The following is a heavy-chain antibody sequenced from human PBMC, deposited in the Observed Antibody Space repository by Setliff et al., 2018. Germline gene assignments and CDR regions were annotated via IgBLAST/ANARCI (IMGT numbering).Heavy chain of an antibody. J-gene: IGHJ4*02. CDR1: GFTFSNYE. D-gene: IGHD3-16*01. Sequence: GGSLRLSCVASGFTFSNYEMNWVRQAPGKGLEWVSYISSSSSTIYYADSVKGRFTISRDNSKNTLYLQMNSLRAEDTAVYYCARDQGSYGYRAFDSWGQGALVTVSS. CDR2: ISSSSSTI. V-gene: IGHV3-48*03. CDR3: ARDQGSYGYRAFDS.